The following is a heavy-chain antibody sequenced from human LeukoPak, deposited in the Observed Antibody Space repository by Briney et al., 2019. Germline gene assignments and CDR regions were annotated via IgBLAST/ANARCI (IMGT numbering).Heavy chain of an antibody. D-gene: IGHD6-19*01. CDR1: GFTFSSYA. CDR2: ISYDGSNK. V-gene: IGHV3-30-3*01. Sequence: GGSLRLSCAASGFTFSSYAMHWIRQAPGKGLEWVAVISYDGSNKYYADSVKGRFTISRDNSKNTLYLQMNSLRAEDTAVYYCARARIAVAGIYFDYWGQGTLVTVPS. J-gene: IGHJ4*02. CDR3: ARARIAVAGIYFDY.